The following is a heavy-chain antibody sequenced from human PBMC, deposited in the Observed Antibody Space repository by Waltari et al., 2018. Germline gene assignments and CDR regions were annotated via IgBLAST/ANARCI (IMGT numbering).Heavy chain of an antibody. CDR3: ARWQQWPVRAFDY. D-gene: IGHD6-19*01. CDR2: IYSGGST. CDR1: GFIVSSNS. J-gene: IGHJ4*02. Sequence: EVQLVESGGGLIQPGGSLRLSCAAYGFIVSSNSMSWVRQAPGRGLEWVSLIYSGGSTYYADSVKGRFTISRDNSKNTLYLQMDSLSVEDTAVYYCARWQQWPVRAFDYWGQGTLVTVSS. V-gene: IGHV3-53*01.